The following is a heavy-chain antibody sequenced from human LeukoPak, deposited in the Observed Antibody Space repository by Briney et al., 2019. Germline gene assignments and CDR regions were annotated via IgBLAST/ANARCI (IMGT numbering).Heavy chain of an antibody. V-gene: IGHV4-38-2*02. CDR3: ARRARGYSYGYIYYYMDV. D-gene: IGHD5-18*01. J-gene: IGHJ6*03. Sequence: SETLSLTCTVSGYSISSGYYWGWIRQPPGKGLEWIGSIYHSGSTYYNPSLKSRVTISVDTSKNQFSLKLSSVTAADTAVYYCARRARGYSYGYIYYYMDVWGKGTTVTISS. CDR1: GYSISSGYY. CDR2: IYHSGST.